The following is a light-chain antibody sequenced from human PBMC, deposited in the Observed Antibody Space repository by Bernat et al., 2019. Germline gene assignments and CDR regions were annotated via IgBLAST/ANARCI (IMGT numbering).Light chain of an antibody. Sequence: QSALTQPPSASGSPGQSVTISCTGTSSDVGGYNYVSWYQQHPGKAPKLMISEVTKRPSGVPDRFSGSKSGNTASLTVSGLQAEDEADYYCSSYAGNSLVFGGGIKVTVL. J-gene: IGLJ3*02. CDR2: EVT. CDR3: SSYAGNSLV. V-gene: IGLV2-8*01. CDR1: SSDVGGYNY.